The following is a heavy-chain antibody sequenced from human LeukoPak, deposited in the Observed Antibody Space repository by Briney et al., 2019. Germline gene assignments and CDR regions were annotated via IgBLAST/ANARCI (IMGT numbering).Heavy chain of an antibody. V-gene: IGHV3-23*01. CDR3: LGYCSRTSCYGWGNDY. CDR1: GFTFATYG. D-gene: IGHD2-2*01. J-gene: IGHJ4*02. Sequence: PGGTLRLSCRASGFTFATYGMSWVRQAPGKGLQWVASVVGSGYKTYYTDSVKGRFTISRDNSKNTLYLQMNSLRAEDTAVYYCLGYCSRTSCYGWGNDYWGQGTLVTVSS. CDR2: VVGSGYKT.